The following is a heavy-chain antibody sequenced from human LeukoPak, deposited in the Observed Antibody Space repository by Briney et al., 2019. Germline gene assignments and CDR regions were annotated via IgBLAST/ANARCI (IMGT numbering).Heavy chain of an antibody. CDR2: INPNSGAT. D-gene: IGHD1-26*01. V-gene: IGHV1-2*02. CDR1: GYTFSDYY. CDR3: ARDLDGSYYRIEY. Sequence: ASVKVSCKASGYTFSDYYMHWVRQAPGQGLEWMGWINPNSGATNYAQKFQGRVTMTRDTSISTAYMELSSLRSEDTAVYYCARDLDGSYYRIEYWGQGTLVTVSS. J-gene: IGHJ4*02.